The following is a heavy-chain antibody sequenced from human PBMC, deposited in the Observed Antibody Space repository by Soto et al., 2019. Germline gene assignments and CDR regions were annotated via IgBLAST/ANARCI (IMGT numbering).Heavy chain of an antibody. Sequence: GGSLRLSCAASGFTFSNAWMSWVRHAPGKGLEWVGRIKSKTDGGTTDYAAPEKERFTIARDDSENTLYLQMYSLKTEEAAVYCCAKGPAYCGGDCYEYFQHWGQGTLVTVSS. CDR1: GFTFSNAW. D-gene: IGHD2-21*02. CDR3: AKGPAYCGGDCYEYFQH. J-gene: IGHJ1*01. V-gene: IGHV3-15*01. CDR2: IKSKTDGGTT.